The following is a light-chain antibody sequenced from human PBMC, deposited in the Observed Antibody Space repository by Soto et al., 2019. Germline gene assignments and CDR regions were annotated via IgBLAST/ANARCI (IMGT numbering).Light chain of an antibody. Sequence: DIVMTQSPDSLAVSLGERATINCKSSQSVLYSANNKNYLAWYQQKPGQPPKLLIYWASTRESGVPDRFSGSGSGTDFTLTVSSLQAEDVAVYYCQQYYSTPPAFGQGTPLDIK. CDR2: WAS. CDR3: QQYYSTPPA. CDR1: QSVLYSANNKNY. J-gene: IGKJ5*01. V-gene: IGKV4-1*01.